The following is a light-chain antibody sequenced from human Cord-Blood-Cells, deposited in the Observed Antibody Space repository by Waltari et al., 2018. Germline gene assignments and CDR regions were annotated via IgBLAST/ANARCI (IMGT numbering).Light chain of an antibody. V-gene: IGLV2-14*01. CDR1: SSAVGGYNY. CDR3: SSYTSSSTLPV. J-gene: IGLJ2*01. Sequence: QSALTQPASVSGSPGQSITISCTGTSSAVGGYNYVSWYQQHPGKAPKLMIYDVSNRPSGVSNRFSGSKSGNTASLTIAGLRAEDEADYYCSSYTSSSTLPVFGGGTKLTVL. CDR2: DVS.